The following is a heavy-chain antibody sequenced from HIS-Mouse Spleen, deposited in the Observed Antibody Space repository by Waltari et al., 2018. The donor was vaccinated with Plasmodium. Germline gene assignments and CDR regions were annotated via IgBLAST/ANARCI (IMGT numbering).Heavy chain of an antibody. V-gene: IGHV3-30-3*01. J-gene: IGHJ4*02. CDR3: ARDRRLAFDY. D-gene: IGHD2-15*01. Sequence: QVQLVESGGGVVQPGRSLRLSCAASGFTFNSYAMHWVRQAPGKGLGGGAVISYDGSNKYYADSVKGRFTISRDNSKNTLYLQMNSLRAEDTAVYYCARDRRLAFDYWGQGTLVTVSS. CDR1: GFTFNSYA. CDR2: ISYDGSNK.